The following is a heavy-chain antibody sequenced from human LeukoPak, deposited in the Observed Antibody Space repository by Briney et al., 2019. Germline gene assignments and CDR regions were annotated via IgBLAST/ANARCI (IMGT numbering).Heavy chain of an antibody. V-gene: IGHV4-39*01. CDR1: GGSISSSSYY. CDR2: IYYSGST. CDR3: ARGTIAAAGFDY. D-gene: IGHD6-13*01. Sequence: SETLSLTCTVSGGSISSSSYYWGWIRQPPGKGLEWIGSIYYSGSTYYNPSLKSRVTISVDTSKNQFSLKLSSVTAADTAVYYCARGTIAAAGFDYWGQGTLVTVSS. J-gene: IGHJ4*02.